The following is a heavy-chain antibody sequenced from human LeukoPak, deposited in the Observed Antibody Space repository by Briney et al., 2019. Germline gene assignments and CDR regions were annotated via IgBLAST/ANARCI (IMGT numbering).Heavy chain of an antibody. CDR1: GYSFTGYY. V-gene: IGHV1-2*02. D-gene: IGHD5-12*01. J-gene: IGHJ4*02. Sequence: ASVKVSCKASGYSFTGYYMHWVRQAPGQGLEWMGWINPNSGGTNYAQKFQGRVTMTRDTSISTAYMELSRLRSDDTAVYYCARLSVDPYYFDYWGQGTLVTVSS. CDR3: ARLSVDPYYFDY. CDR2: INPNSGGT.